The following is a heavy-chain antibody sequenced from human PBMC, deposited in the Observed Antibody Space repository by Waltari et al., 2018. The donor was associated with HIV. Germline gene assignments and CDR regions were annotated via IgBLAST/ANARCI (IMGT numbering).Heavy chain of an antibody. CDR2: ISSSSSTI. V-gene: IGHV3-48*04. CDR1: GFTFSSYS. J-gene: IGHJ6*02. CDR3: ARDDYGMDV. Sequence: EVQLVESGGGLVQPGGSLRLSCAASGFTFSSYSMNWVRQAPGKGLECVSYISSSSSTIYDADSVKGRFTISRDNAKNSLYLQMNSLRAEDTAVYYCARDDYGMDVWGQGTTVTVSS.